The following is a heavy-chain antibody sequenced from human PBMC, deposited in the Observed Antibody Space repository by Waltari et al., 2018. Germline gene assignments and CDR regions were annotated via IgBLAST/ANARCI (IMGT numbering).Heavy chain of an antibody. D-gene: IGHD6-13*01. J-gene: IGHJ5*02. CDR1: GGTFSSYA. CDR2: IIPNLGRA. Sequence: QVQLGQSGAEVKKPGSSVKVSCKASGGTFSSYAISWVRQAPGQGLEGMGGIIPNLGRANYAQKCQGRVTITAEESTSTAYMELSSLRSEDTAVYYCARDGDGSSWSGWFDPWGQGTLVTVSS. CDR3: ARDGDGSSWSGWFDP. V-gene: IGHV1-69*11.